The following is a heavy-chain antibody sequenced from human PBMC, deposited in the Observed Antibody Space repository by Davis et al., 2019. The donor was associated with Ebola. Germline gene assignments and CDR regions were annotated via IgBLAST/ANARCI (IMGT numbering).Heavy chain of an antibody. Sequence: PGGSLRLSCAASGFTINTNFMTWVRQAPGKGLEWLSVLYSRGTAYYADSVKGRFAVSRDNSKNTLYLQMNSLRAEDTAVYYCARYLPSSSLDAWGPGTTVTVSS. CDR2: LYSRGTA. V-gene: IGHV3-53*01. J-gene: IGHJ6*02. D-gene: IGHD6-6*01. CDR3: ARYLPSSSLDA. CDR1: GFTINTNF.